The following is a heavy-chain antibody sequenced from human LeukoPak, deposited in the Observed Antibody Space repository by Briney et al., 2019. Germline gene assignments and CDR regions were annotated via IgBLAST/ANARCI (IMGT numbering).Heavy chain of an antibody. J-gene: IGHJ6*02. V-gene: IGHV4-34*01. D-gene: IGHD5-12*01. CDR2: INHSGST. Sequence: SETLSLTCAVYGGSFSGYYWSWIRQPPGKGLEWIGEINHSGSTNYNPSLKSRVTISVDTSKNQFSLKLSSVTAADTAGYYCARRVSGYVLARHYGMDVWGQGTTVTVSS. CDR1: GGSFSGYY. CDR3: ARRVSGYVLARHYGMDV.